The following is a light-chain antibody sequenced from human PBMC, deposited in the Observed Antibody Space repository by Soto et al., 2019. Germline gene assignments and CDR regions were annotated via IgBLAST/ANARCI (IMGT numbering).Light chain of an antibody. Sequence: HSVLTQPSSVCGSPGQSITISCTGTSSDVGGYNYVSWYQQHPGKAPKLMIYEVSNRPSGVSNRFSGSKSGNTASLTISGLQAEDGADYYCSSYTSSSTYVFGTGTKVTVL. V-gene: IGLV2-14*01. CDR2: EVS. CDR3: SSYTSSSTYV. CDR1: SSDVGGYNY. J-gene: IGLJ1*01.